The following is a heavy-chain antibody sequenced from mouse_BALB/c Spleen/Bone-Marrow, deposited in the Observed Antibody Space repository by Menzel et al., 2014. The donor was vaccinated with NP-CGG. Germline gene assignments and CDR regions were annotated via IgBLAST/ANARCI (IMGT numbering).Heavy chain of an antibody. D-gene: IGHD1-1*01. CDR2: INSNGGSA. J-gene: IGHJ4*01. Sequence: EVQLVESGGGLVQPGGSLKLSCAASGFTFSSYGMSWVRQTPDKRLELVATINSNGGSAYYPDSVKGRFTISRDNAKNSLYLQMSSLKSEDTAMYYCERDGYYGFYAMDYWGQGTSVTVSS. CDR3: ERDGYYGFYAMDY. CDR1: GFTFSSYG. V-gene: IGHV5-6-3*01.